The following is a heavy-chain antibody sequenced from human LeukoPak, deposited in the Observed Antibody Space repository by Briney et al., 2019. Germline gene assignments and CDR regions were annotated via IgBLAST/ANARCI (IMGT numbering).Heavy chain of an antibody. D-gene: IGHD3-10*01. V-gene: IGHV3-66*01. J-gene: IGHJ4*02. CDR3: ARDWGVPPYYFDY. Sequence: GGSLRLSCAAPGFTVSSNYMSWVRQAPGKGLEWVSVIYSGGSTYYADSVKGRFTISRDNSKNTLYLQMNSLRAEDTAVYYCARDWGVPPYYFDYWGQGTLVTVSS. CDR2: IYSGGST. CDR1: GFTVSSNY.